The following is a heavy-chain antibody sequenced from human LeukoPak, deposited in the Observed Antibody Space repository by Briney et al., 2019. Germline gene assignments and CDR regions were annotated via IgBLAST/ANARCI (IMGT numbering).Heavy chain of an antibody. V-gene: IGHV3-11*01. CDR2: ISSSGSTI. J-gene: IGHJ3*02. CDR1: GFTFSDYY. Sequence: GGSLRLSCAASGFTFSDYYMSWIRQAPGKGLEWVSYISSSGSTIYYADSVKGRFTISRDNAKNSLYLQMNSLRAEDTALYYCAKDIQYGIAVAGSAFDIWGQGTMVTVSS. CDR3: AKDIQYGIAVAGSAFDI. D-gene: IGHD6-19*01.